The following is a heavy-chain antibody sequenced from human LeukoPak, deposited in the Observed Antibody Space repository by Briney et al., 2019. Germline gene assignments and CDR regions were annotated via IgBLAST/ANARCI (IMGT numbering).Heavy chain of an antibody. CDR3: AREEPAGSTDY. Sequence: PGGSLRLSCAASGFIFSRYSMHWVRQAPGKGLEYVSVISSNGGSTYYANSVEGRFTISRDNSKNTLYLQMDSLRDDDMAVYYCAREEPAGSTDYWGQGTLVTVSS. CDR2: ISSNGGST. CDR1: GFIFSRYS. V-gene: IGHV3-64*01. J-gene: IGHJ4*02. D-gene: IGHD1-14*01.